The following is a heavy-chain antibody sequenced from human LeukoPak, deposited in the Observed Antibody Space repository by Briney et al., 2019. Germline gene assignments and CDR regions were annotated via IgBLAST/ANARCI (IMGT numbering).Heavy chain of an antibody. J-gene: IGHJ5*02. CDR3: AREKGRIQLWPNWFDP. V-gene: IGHV4-31*03. CDR2: NYYSGST. D-gene: IGHD5-18*01. CDR1: GGSISSGGYY. Sequence: PSETLSPTCTVSGGSISSGGYYWSWIRQHPGKGLEWIGYNYYSGSTYYNPSLKSRVTISVDTSKNQFSLKLSSVTAADTAVYYCAREKGRIQLWPNWFDPWGQGTLVTVSS.